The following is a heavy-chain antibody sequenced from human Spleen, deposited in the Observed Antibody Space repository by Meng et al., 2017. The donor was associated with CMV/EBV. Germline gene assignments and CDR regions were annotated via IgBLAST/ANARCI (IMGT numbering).Heavy chain of an antibody. CDR2: INWNGGST. V-gene: IGHV3-20*04. CDR1: GFTFDDYG. J-gene: IGHJ4*02. CDR3: TRQSGGY. Sequence: GGSLRLSCAVSGFTFDDYGMSWVRQAPGKGLEWVSGINWNGGSTGFAVSVKGRFTISRDNAKNSMYLQMNSQRAGDTAVYYCTRQSGGYWGQGTLVTVSS. D-gene: IGHD3-10*01.